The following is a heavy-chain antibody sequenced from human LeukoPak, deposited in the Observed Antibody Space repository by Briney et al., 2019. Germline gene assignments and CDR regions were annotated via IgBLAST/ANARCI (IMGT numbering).Heavy chain of an antibody. V-gene: IGHV3-21*01. CDR2: ISSSSSYI. CDR1: GFTFSSYS. D-gene: IGHD1-26*01. CDR3: ARVTVGATSGFDY. Sequence: PGGSLRLSCAASGFTFSSYSMNWVRQAPGKGLEWVSSISSSSSYIYYADSVKGRFTISRDNAKNSLYLQMNSLRAEDTAVYYCARVTVGATSGFDYWGQGTLVTVSS. J-gene: IGHJ4*02.